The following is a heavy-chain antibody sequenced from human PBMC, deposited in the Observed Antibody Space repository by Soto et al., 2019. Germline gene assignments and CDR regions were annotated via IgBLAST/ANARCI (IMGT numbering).Heavy chain of an antibody. CDR3: AKDAFWSGYANYVMDV. D-gene: IGHD3-3*01. Sequence: GSLRLSCAASGFTFSSYAMSWVRQAPGKGLEWASAISGSGGSTYYADSVKGRFTISRDNSKNTLYLQMNSLRAEDTAVYYCAKDAFWSGYANYVMDVWGQGTTVTVSS. J-gene: IGHJ6*02. V-gene: IGHV3-23*01. CDR2: ISGSGGST. CDR1: GFTFSSYA.